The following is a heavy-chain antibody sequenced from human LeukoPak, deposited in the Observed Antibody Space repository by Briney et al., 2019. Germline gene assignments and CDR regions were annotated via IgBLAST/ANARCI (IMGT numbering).Heavy chain of an antibody. CDR2: INPNNGGR. Sequence: ASVKVSCKASGYTFTDYYMHWVRQAPGQGLEWMGWINPNNGGRIYAQKFQGRVTMTRDTSISTAYMELSRLRSDDTAVYYCARDYDFGYYDSSGSFYIWGQGTMVTVSS. D-gene: IGHD3-22*01. V-gene: IGHV1-2*02. J-gene: IGHJ3*02. CDR3: ARDYDFGYYDSSGSFYI. CDR1: GYTFTDYY.